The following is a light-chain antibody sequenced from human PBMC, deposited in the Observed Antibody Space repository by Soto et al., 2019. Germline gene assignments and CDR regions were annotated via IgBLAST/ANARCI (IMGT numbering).Light chain of an antibody. CDR1: QGIGTA. CDR3: QEFNSYPLT. V-gene: IGKV1-13*02. Sequence: AIQLTQSPSSLSASVGDIVTITCQASQGIGTALAWYQQKPGKAPKLLIYDASILERGVPSRFSGSGSGTEFTLTISRLQPEDFATYYCQEFNSYPLTFGPGTKVDIK. J-gene: IGKJ3*01. CDR2: DAS.